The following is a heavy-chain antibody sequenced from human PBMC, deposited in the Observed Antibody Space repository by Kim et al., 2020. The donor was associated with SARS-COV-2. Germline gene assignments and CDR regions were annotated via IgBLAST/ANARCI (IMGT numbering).Heavy chain of an antibody. Sequence: GGSLRLSCAASGFTFSSYAMSWVRQAPGKGLEWVSAISGSGGSTYYADSVKGRFTISRDNSKNTLYLQMNSLRAEDMAVYYCVKDLITMIVVVTSGDYWGQGTLVTVSS. CDR3: VKDLITMIVVVTSGDY. D-gene: IGHD3-22*01. CDR2: ISGSGGST. V-gene: IGHV3-23*01. CDR1: GFTFSSYA. J-gene: IGHJ4*02.